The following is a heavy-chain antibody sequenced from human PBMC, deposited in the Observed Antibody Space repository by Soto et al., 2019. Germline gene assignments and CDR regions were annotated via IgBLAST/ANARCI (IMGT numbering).Heavy chain of an antibody. J-gene: IGHJ5*02. D-gene: IGHD6-13*01. CDR3: ASLGQQLVLVGWFDP. CDR2: IIPIFGTA. Sequence: ASVKVSCKASGGNFSSYAISWVRQAPGQGLEWMGGIIPIFGTANYAQKFQGRVTITADESTSTAYMELSSLRSEDTAVYYCASLGQQLVLVGWFDPWGQGTLVTVSS. CDR1: GGNFSSYA. V-gene: IGHV1-69*13.